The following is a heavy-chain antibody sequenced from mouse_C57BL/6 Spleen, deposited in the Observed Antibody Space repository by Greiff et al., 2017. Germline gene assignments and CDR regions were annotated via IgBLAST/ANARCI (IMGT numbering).Heavy chain of an antibody. J-gene: IGHJ1*03. CDR2: ISYSGST. CDR1: GYSITSGYD. V-gene: IGHV3-1*01. D-gene: IGHD1-1*01. Sequence: EVKLVESGPGMVKPSQSLSLTCTVTGYSITSGYDWHWIRHFPGNKLEWMGYISYSGSTNYNPSLKSRISITHDTSKNHFFLKLNSVTTEDTATYYCARDQNYYGSSHGYFDVWGTGTTVTVSS. CDR3: ARDQNYYGSSHGYFDV.